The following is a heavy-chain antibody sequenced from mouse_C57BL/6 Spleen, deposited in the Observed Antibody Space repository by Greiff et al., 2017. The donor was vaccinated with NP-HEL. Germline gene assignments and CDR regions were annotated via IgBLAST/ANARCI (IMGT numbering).Heavy chain of an antibody. V-gene: IGHV3-6*01. CDR3: ARGGDYEGGCAY. CDR2: ISYDGSN. Sequence: EVQLQESGPGLVKPSQSLSLTCSVTGYSITSGYYWNWIRQFPGNKLEWMGYISYDGSNNYNPSLKNRLSITRDTSKNQFFLKLNSVTTEDTATYYCARGGDYEGGCAYWGQGTLVTVSA. CDR1: GYSITSGYY. D-gene: IGHD2-4*01. J-gene: IGHJ3*01.